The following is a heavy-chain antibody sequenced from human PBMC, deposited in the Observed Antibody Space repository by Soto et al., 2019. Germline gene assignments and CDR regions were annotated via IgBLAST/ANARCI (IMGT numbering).Heavy chain of an antibody. D-gene: IGHD2-2*01. J-gene: IGHJ4*02. CDR3: ARDRYCTSTSCYSPVDY. V-gene: IGHV3-48*02. Sequence: PXGSLRLSCEAAGFTFSDYSMNWVRQAPGRGLEWISYISRSGLTIYYADSVQGRFTISRDNAQNSLYLQMDSLRDEDTAVYYCARDRYCTSTSCYSPVDYWGRGTLVTVSS. CDR1: GFTFSDYS. CDR2: ISRSGLTI.